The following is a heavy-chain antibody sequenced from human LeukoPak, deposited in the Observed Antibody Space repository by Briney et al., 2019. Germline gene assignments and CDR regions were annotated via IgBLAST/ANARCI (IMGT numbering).Heavy chain of an antibody. CDR3: ARVPDITARPCDT. Sequence: APETLSLTCAVYGGSFSGYYWTLIRQTPGKGLEWIGEISHTGLTGSNPSLKSRVTIFVDSSKKQFSLRMTSVTAADTGVYYCARVPDITARPCDTWGPGTLVTVSS. V-gene: IGHV4-34*01. CDR1: GGSFSGYY. J-gene: IGHJ5*02. D-gene: IGHD1-1*01. CDR2: ISHTGLT.